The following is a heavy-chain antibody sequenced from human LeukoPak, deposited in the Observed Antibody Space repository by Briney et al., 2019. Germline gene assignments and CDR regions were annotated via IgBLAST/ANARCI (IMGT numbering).Heavy chain of an antibody. V-gene: IGHV4-61*01. Sequence: SETLSLTCTVSGGSVSSGSYYWSWIRQPPGKGLEWIGYIYYSGSTNYNPSLKSRVTISVDTSKNQFSLKLSSVTAADTAVYYCARARGWLQNFLDYWGQGTLVTVSS. CDR2: IYYSGST. D-gene: IGHD5-24*01. CDR1: GGSVSSGSYY. CDR3: ARARGWLQNFLDY. J-gene: IGHJ4*02.